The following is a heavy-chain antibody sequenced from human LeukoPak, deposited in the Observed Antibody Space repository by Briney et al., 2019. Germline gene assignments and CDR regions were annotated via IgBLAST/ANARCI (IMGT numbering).Heavy chain of an antibody. Sequence: PSETLSLTCTVSGYSISSGYYWGWIRQPPGKGLEWIGNIYHSGSTYYNPSLKSRVTMSVDTSKNQFSLKLSSVTAADTAVYYCARDCYYYDSSGINYFDYWGQGTLVTVSS. J-gene: IGHJ4*02. CDR3: ARDCYYYDSSGINYFDY. D-gene: IGHD3-22*01. CDR1: GYSISSGYY. CDR2: IYHSGST. V-gene: IGHV4-38-2*02.